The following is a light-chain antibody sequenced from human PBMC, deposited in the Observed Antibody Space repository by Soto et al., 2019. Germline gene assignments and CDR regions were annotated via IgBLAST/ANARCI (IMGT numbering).Light chain of an antibody. J-gene: IGKJ3*01. Sequence: EIVLTQSPATLSLSPGERATLSCRASRSVSSNLAWTQQKPGQAPRLLIYDASNRATGIPARFSGSGSGTDFTLTISSLEPEDFAVYYCQQRSNWPSFTFGPGTKVDIK. CDR1: RSVSSN. V-gene: IGKV3-11*01. CDR2: DAS. CDR3: QQRSNWPSFT.